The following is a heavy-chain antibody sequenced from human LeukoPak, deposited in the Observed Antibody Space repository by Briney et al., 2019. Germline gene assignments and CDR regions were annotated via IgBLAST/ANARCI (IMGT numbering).Heavy chain of an antibody. Sequence: ASVKVSCKASGYTFTSYGISWVRQAPGQGLEWVGWISAYNGNTNYAQKLQSRVTMTTDTSTSTAYMELRSLRSDDTAVYYCARADYYDSSGYYDYWGQGTLVTVSS. CDR1: GYTFTSYG. V-gene: IGHV1-18*01. CDR3: ARADYYDSSGYYDY. D-gene: IGHD3-22*01. J-gene: IGHJ4*02. CDR2: ISAYNGNT.